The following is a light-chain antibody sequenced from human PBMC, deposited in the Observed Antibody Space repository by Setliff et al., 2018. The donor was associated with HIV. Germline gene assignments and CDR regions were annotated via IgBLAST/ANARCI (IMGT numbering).Light chain of an antibody. J-gene: IGLJ1*01. CDR2: DAI. CDR3: SSYTSSTSFYV. V-gene: IGLV2-14*03. Sequence: QSALTQPASVSGSRGQSITISCTGTGSDLHDYKYASWYQQHPGKAPKVMIYDAIRRPSGVSDRFSGSKSGNTASLTISGLQAEDEADYYCSSYTSSTSFYVFGTGTKVTVL. CDR1: GSDLHDYKY.